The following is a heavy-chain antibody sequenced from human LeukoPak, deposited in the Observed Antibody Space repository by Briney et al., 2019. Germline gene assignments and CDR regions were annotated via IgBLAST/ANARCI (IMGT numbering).Heavy chain of an antibody. V-gene: IGHV3-21*01. J-gene: IGHJ4*02. CDR1: GFTFSSYS. CDR3: AREELGIGDYFDY. Sequence: PGGSLRLSCAASGFTFSSYSMNWVRQAPGKGLEWVSSISSSSSYIYYADSVKGRFTISRDNAKNSLYLQMNSLRAEDRAVYYCAREELGIGDYFDYWGQGTLVTVSS. CDR2: ISSSSSYI. D-gene: IGHD7-27*01.